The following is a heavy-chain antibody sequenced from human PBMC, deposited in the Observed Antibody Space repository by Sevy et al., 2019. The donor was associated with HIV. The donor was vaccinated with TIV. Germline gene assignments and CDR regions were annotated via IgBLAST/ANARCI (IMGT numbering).Heavy chain of an antibody. CDR2: IYYSGST. CDR3: ARGRDYGDNPFDY. J-gene: IGHJ4*02. Sequence: SETLSLTCTVSGGSISSYYWSWIRQPPGKGLEWIGYIYYSGSTNYNPSLKSRVTISVDTSKNQFSLKLSSVTAADTAVYYWARGRDYGDNPFDYWGQGTLVTVSS. CDR1: GGSISSYY. D-gene: IGHD4-17*01. V-gene: IGHV4-59*01.